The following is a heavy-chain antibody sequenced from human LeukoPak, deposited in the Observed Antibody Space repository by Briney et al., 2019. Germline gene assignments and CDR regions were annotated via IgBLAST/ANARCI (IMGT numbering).Heavy chain of an antibody. Sequence: GGSLRLSCAASGFVFSSYAMHWVRQAPDKGLEWVAVISYDGTYTDSADSVKGRFTFSRDNSKNTLYLQMNSLRAEDTAIYYCAKSLARRGGLSWGQGTLVTVSS. D-gene: IGHD3-10*01. CDR3: AKSLARRGGLS. CDR2: ISYDGTYT. J-gene: IGHJ5*02. CDR1: GFVFSSYA. V-gene: IGHV3-30*18.